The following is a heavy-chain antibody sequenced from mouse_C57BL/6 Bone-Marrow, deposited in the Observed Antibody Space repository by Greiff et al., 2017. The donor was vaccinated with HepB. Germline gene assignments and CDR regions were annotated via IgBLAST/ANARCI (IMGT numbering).Heavy chain of an antibody. J-gene: IGHJ4*01. Sequence: QVQLKQSGPGLVQPSQSLSITCTVSGFSFTSYGVHWVRQPPGKGLEWLGVIWSGGSTDYNAAFISRLSISKDNSKSQVFFKMHSLQADDTAIYYCANYGTDGMDYWGQGTSVTVSS. D-gene: IGHD1-1*02. CDR2: IWSGGST. CDR3: ANYGTDGMDY. V-gene: IGHV2-4*01. CDR1: GFSFTSYG.